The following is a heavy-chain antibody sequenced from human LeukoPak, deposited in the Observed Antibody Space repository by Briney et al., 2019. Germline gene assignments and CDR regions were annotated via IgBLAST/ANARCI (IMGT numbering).Heavy chain of an antibody. CDR3: ARGLCSWFGELHCFLGLNWFDP. J-gene: IGHJ5*02. D-gene: IGHD3-10*01. Sequence: SETLSLTRAVYGGSFSGYYWSWIRQPPGKGLEWIGEINHSGSTNYNPSLKSRVTISVDTSKNQFSLRLSSVTAADTAVYYCARGLCSWFGELHCFLGLNWFDPWGQGTLVTVSS. CDR2: INHSGST. CDR1: GGSFSGYY. V-gene: IGHV4-34*01.